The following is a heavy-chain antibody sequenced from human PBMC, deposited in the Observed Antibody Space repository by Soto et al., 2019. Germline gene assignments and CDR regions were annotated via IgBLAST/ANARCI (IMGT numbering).Heavy chain of an antibody. J-gene: IGHJ6*02. Sequence: QITLKESGPTLVKPTQTLTLTCTFSGFSLSTSGVGVGWIRQPPGKALEWLALIYWDDDKRYSPSLRNRLTINKDTSKNQVVLTMTNMDPVDTATYYCIQSRCGGDCLQSYASHYYYGMDVWGQGTTVTVSS. CDR2: IYWDDDK. CDR1: GFSLSTSGVG. D-gene: IGHD2-21*02. V-gene: IGHV2-5*02. CDR3: IQSRCGGDCLQSYASHYYYGMDV.